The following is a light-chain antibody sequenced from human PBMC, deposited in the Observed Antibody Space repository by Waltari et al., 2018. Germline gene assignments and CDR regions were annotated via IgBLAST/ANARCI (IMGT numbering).Light chain of an antibody. CDR2: GAS. CDR1: QSVGRY. J-gene: IGKJ1*01. CDR3: QKYEAVPAT. Sequence: EIVLTQSPGTLSLSPGERATLSCRASQSVGRYLAWYQQKPGQAPRLLIYGASTRATGIPDRFSGSGSGTDFSLIISRLVPEDFAVYFCQKYEAVPATFGQGTKVEIK. V-gene: IGKV3-20*01.